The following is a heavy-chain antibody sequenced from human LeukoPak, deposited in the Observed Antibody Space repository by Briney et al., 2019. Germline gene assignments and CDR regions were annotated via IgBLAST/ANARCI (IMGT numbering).Heavy chain of an antibody. Sequence: GGSLRLSCAASGFTSSSYSMTWVRQAPGKGLEGVSYISSSSSTIYYADSVKGRFTISRDNAKNSLYLQMNSLRAEDTAVYYCARDGSGSYWGYFDYWGQGTLVTVSS. CDR1: GFTSSSYS. D-gene: IGHD1-26*01. V-gene: IGHV3-48*01. J-gene: IGHJ4*02. CDR3: ARDGSGSYWGYFDY. CDR2: ISSSSSTI.